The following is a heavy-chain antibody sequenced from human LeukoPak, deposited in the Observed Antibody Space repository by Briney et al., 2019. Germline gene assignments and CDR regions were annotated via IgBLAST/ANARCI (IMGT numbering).Heavy chain of an antibody. J-gene: IGHJ5*02. CDR1: GHTFTSYY. Sequence: ASVKVSCKASGHTFTSYYMHWVRQAPGQGLEWMGIINPSGGSTSYAQKFQGRVTMTRDTSTSTVYMELSSLRSEDTAVYYCARDAETYSSSSWRQNWFDPWGQGTLVTVSS. D-gene: IGHD6-13*01. V-gene: IGHV1-46*01. CDR3: ARDAETYSSSSWRQNWFDP. CDR2: INPSGGST.